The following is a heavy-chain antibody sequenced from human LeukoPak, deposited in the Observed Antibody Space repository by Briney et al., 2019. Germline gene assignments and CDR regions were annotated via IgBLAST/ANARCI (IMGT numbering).Heavy chain of an antibody. V-gene: IGHV3-64*01. J-gene: IGHJ4*02. CDR1: GFTFSSYA. Sequence: GGSLRLSCAASGFTFSSYAMHWVRQAPGKGLEYVSAICSNGGSTYYANSVKGRFTISRDNSKNTLYLQMGSLRAEDMAVYYCARAYSSSWYYFDYWGQGTLVTVSS. D-gene: IGHD6-13*01. CDR3: ARAYSSSWYYFDY. CDR2: ICSNGGST.